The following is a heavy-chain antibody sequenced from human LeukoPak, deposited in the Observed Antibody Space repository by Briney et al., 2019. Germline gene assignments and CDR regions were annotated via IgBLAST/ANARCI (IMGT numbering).Heavy chain of an antibody. J-gene: IGHJ3*02. D-gene: IGHD1-14*01. Sequence: ASVKVSCKASGYTFTGYYMHWVRQAPGQGLEWMGWISAYNGNTNYAQKLQGRVTMTTDTSTSTAYMELRSLRSDDTAVYYCASGSHGPRAFDIWGQGTMVTVSS. V-gene: IGHV1-18*04. CDR2: ISAYNGNT. CDR3: ASGSHGPRAFDI. CDR1: GYTFTGYY.